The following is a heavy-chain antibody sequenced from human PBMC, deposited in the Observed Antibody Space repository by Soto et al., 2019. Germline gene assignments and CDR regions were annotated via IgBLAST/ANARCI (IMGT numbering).Heavy chain of an antibody. J-gene: IGHJ6*02. Sequence: QVQLVQSGSEVKKPGSSVKVSCKASGGTLTSFAISWVRQAPGQGLEWVGTFIPIVVMAKYGQGFQCRVTISADQSTNTLFMELRSLSYEDTAMYYCANGQDDYFYYGMDVWGQGPTVTVSS. V-gene: IGHV1-69*04. CDR3: ANGQDDYFYYGMDV. D-gene: IGHD2-8*01. CDR1: GGTLTSFA. CDR2: FIPIVVMA.